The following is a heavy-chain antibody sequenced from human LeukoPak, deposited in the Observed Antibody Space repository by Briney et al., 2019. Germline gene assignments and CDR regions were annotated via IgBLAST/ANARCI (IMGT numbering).Heavy chain of an antibody. D-gene: IGHD3-10*01. CDR3: ARLRGAGSWYFDL. CDR2: IYYSGST. Sequence: PSETLSLTCTVSGGSISSSSYSWGWIRQPPGKGLEWIGSIYYSGSTYYNPSLKSRVTISVDTSKNQFSLKLTSVTAADTAVYYCARLRGAGSWYFDLWGRGTLVTVSS. CDR1: GGSISSSSYS. J-gene: IGHJ2*01. V-gene: IGHV4-39*07.